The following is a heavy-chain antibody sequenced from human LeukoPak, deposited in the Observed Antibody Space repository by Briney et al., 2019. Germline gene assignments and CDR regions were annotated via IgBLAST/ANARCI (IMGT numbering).Heavy chain of an antibody. Sequence: SETLSLTCTVSGGSISSYYWSWIRQPPGKGLEWIGYIYHSGSTDYNPSLKSRVTISVDTSKNQFSLKLSSVTAADTAVYYCARTTQDYYDSSGYYFDYWGQGTLVTVSS. CDR3: ARTTQDYYDSSGYYFDY. J-gene: IGHJ4*02. CDR2: IYHSGST. V-gene: IGHV4-59*01. D-gene: IGHD3-22*01. CDR1: GGSISSYY.